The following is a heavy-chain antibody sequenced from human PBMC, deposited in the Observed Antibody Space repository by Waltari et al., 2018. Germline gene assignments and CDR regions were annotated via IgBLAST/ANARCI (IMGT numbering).Heavy chain of an antibody. J-gene: IGHJ5*02. D-gene: IGHD6-13*01. CDR1: GFPFSSYS. Sequence: EVQLVESGGGLVQPGGSLRLSCAAAGFPFSSYSMNWVRQAPGKGLEWVSYISSSSSTIYYADSVKGRFTISRDNAKNSLYLQMNSLRAEDTAVYYCARHPPLHSSPWGQGTLVTVSS. CDR3: ARHPPLHSSP. V-gene: IGHV3-48*04. CDR2: ISSSSSTI.